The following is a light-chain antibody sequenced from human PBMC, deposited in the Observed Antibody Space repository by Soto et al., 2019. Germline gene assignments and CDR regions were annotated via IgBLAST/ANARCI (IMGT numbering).Light chain of an antibody. CDR2: EVN. J-gene: IGLJ3*02. CDR1: NSDVGDYNY. CDR3: SSYAGSSSWV. V-gene: IGLV2-8*01. Sequence: QSALTQPPSASGSPGQSVTISCIGTNSDVGDYNYVSWYQQHPGNAPKLMIYEVNKRPSGVPDRFSGSKSGNTASLTVSGLQAEDEGDYYCSSYAGSSSWVFGGGTKLTVL.